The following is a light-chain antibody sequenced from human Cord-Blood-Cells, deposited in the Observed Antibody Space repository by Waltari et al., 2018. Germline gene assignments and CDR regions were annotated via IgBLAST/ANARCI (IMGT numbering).Light chain of an antibody. CDR2: DVS. CDR1: SSDVGGYNS. CDR3: SSYTSSSTWV. V-gene: IGLV2-14*01. Sequence: QSALTQPASVSGSPGQSITISCTGTSSDVGGYNSVPWYQQHPGKAPKLTIYDVSKRPSGVSNRFSGSKSGNTASLTISGLQAEDEADYYCSSYTSSSTWVFGGGTKLTVL. J-gene: IGLJ3*02.